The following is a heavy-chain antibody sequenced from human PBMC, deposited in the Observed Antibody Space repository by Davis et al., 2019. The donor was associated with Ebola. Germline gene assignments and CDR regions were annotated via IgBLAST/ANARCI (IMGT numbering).Heavy chain of an antibody. Sequence: HTGGSLRLSCAASGFTFSSYWKHWVRQAPGKGLVWVSRINSDGSSTSYADSVKGRFTISRDNAKNTLYLQMNSLRAEDTAVYYCARDIWGSGYYYYGMDVWGQGTTVTVSS. D-gene: IGHD3-16*01. CDR2: INSDGSST. CDR1: GFTFSSYW. V-gene: IGHV3-74*01. J-gene: IGHJ6*02. CDR3: ARDIWGSGYYYYGMDV.